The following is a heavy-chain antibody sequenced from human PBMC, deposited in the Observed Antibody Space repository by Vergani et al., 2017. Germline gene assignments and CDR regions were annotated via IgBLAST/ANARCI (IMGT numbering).Heavy chain of an antibody. CDR3: AKDMGHDTAMVTVDY. D-gene: IGHD5-18*01. Sequence: EVQLVESGGGLVKPGGSLRLSCAASGFTFSNAWMSWVRQAPGKGLEWVGRIKSKTDGGTTDYAAPVKGRFTISRDDSKNTLYLQMNSLKTEDTAVYYCAKDMGHDTAMVTVDYWGQGTLVTVSS. CDR2: IKSKTDGGTT. CDR1: GFTFSNAW. J-gene: IGHJ4*02. V-gene: IGHV3-15*01.